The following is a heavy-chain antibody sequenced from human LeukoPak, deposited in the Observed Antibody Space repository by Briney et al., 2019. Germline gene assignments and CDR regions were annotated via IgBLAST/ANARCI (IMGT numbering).Heavy chain of an antibody. CDR1: GYTFTSYG. CDR3: AREDGRDGYNYVAY. J-gene: IGHJ4*02. Sequence: ASVKVSCKASGYTFTSYGISWVRQAPGQGLEWMGWISAYNGNTNYAQKLQGRVTMTTDTSTSTAYMELRSLRSDDTAVYYCAREDGRDGYNYVAYWGQGTLVTVSS. D-gene: IGHD5-24*01. V-gene: IGHV1-18*01. CDR2: ISAYNGNT.